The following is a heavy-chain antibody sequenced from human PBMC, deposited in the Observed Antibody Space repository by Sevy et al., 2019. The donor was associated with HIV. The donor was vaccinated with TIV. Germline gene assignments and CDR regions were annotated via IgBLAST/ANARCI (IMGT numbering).Heavy chain of an antibody. CDR1: GGTFSSYA. V-gene: IGHV1-69*13. Sequence: ASVKVSCKASGGTFSSYAISWVRQAPGQGLEWMGGIIPIFGTANYAQKFQGRVTITAGESTSTAYMELSSLRSEDTAVYYCARRHDILTGYQYYFDYWGQGTLVTVSS. D-gene: IGHD3-9*01. J-gene: IGHJ4*02. CDR2: IIPIFGTA. CDR3: ARRHDILTGYQYYFDY.